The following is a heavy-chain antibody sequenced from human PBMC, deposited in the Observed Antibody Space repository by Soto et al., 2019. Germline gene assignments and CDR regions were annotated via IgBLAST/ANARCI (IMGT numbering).Heavy chain of an antibody. Sequence: SETLSLTCTVSGGSISSSSYYWGWIRQPPGKGLEWIGSIYYSGSTYYNPSLKSRVTISVDTSKNQFSLKLSSVTAADTAVYYCARRVLMTTFFSRNWFDPSGQGTLVTVSS. V-gene: IGHV4-39*01. CDR3: ARRVLMTTFFSRNWFDP. J-gene: IGHJ5*02. CDR2: IYYSGST. D-gene: IGHD3-16*01. CDR1: GGSISSSSYY.